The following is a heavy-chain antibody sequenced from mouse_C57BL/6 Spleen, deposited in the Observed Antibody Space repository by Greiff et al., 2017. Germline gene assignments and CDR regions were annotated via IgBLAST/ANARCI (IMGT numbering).Heavy chain of an antibody. Sequence: VQLKQSGPGLVKPSQSLSLTCSVTGYSITSGYYWNWIRQFPGNKLEWMGYISYDGSNNYNPSLKNRISITRDTSKNQFFLKLNSVTTEDTATYYCSRVRSSSDRTYAMDYWGQGTSVTVSS. CDR2: ISYDGSN. J-gene: IGHJ4*01. D-gene: IGHD1-1*01. CDR1: GYSITSGYY. V-gene: IGHV3-6*01. CDR3: SRVRSSSDRTYAMDY.